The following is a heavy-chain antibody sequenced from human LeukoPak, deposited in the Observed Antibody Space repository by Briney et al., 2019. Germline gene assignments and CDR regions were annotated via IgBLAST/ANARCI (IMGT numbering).Heavy chain of an antibody. D-gene: IGHD6-13*01. V-gene: IGHV4-34*01. CDR2: INHSGST. J-gene: IGHJ5*02. Sequence: KTSESLSLTCAVYGGSFSSYYWSWMRQPPGKGLEWIGEINHSGSTNYNPSLKSRVTISVDTSKNQFSLKLSSVTAADTAVYYCARGPMYSSSWYTLYNWFDPWGQGTLVTVSS. CDR1: GGSFSSYY. CDR3: ARGPMYSSSWYTLYNWFDP.